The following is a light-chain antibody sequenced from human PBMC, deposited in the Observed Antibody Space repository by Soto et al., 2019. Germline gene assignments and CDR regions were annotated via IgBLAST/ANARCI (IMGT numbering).Light chain of an antibody. V-gene: IGKV3-15*01. CDR1: QSVSSD. CDR3: QQYNNWPRT. J-gene: IGKJ1*01. Sequence: EIVMTQSPATLSVSPGQRSTLSCRASQSVSSDLAWYHQKPGQAPRLLIYSASTRATGIPARFSGSGSGTEFTLTINSLQSEDFAVYYCQQYNNWPRTFGQGTTVDIK. CDR2: SAS.